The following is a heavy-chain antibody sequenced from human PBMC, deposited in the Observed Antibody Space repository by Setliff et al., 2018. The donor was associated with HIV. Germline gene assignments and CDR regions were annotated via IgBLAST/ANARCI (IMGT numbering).Heavy chain of an antibody. J-gene: IGHJ4*02. CDR2: IYFRGTP. Sequence: PSETLSLTCTVSGGSINSRSYYWAWIRQPPGKGLEWVASIYFRGTPYYNPSLKNRVTISVDTSKNQFSLKLSSVTAADTAVYYCARRGMWSYETGGNPTATFDYWGQGVLVTVSS. CDR3: ARRGMWSYETGGNPTATFDY. CDR1: GGSINSRSYY. V-gene: IGHV4-39*01. D-gene: IGHD2-8*02.